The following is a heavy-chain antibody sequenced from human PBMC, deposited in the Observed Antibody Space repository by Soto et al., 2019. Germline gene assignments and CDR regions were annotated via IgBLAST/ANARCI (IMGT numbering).Heavy chain of an antibody. J-gene: IGHJ6*02. Sequence: PSETLSLTCAVYGGSFSGYYWSWIRQPPGKGLEWIGEINHSGSTNYNPSLKSRVTISVDTSKNQFSLKLSSVTAADTAVYYCARALPDIVVVPAAHITRYYYYYGMDVWGQGTTVTVS. CDR2: INHSGST. V-gene: IGHV4-34*01. CDR1: GGSFSGYY. CDR3: ARALPDIVVVPAAHITRYYYYYGMDV. D-gene: IGHD2-2*01.